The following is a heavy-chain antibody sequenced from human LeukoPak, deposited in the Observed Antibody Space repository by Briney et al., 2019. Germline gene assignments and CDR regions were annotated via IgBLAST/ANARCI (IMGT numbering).Heavy chain of an antibody. J-gene: IGHJ5*02. D-gene: IGHD3-22*01. V-gene: IGHV4-34*01. CDR1: GGSFSGYY. CDR2: INHSGST. Sequence: SETLSLTCAVYGGSFSGYYWSWIRQPPGKGLEWIGEINHSGSTNYNPSLKSRVTISVDTSKNQFSLKLSSVTAADTAVYYCARDGYYYDSSGYYIERWFDPWGQGTLVTVSS. CDR3: ARDGYYYDSSGYYIERWFDP.